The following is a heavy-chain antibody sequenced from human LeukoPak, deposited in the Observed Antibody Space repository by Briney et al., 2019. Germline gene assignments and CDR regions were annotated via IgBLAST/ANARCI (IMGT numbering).Heavy chain of an antibody. D-gene: IGHD3-10*01. CDR1: GYTFTSYA. V-gene: IGHV7-4-1*02. CDR2: INTNTGSP. J-gene: IGHJ6*03. CDR3: ARDYGSIYYYYMDV. Sequence: GASVKVSCKASGYTFTSYAMNWVRQAPGQGLEWMGWINTNTGSPTYAQGFTGRFVFSLDTSVSTAYLQISSLKAEDTAVYYCARDYGSIYYYYMDVWGKGTTVTVSS.